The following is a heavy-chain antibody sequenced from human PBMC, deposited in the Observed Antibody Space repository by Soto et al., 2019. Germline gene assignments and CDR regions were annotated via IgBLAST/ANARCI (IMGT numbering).Heavy chain of an antibody. J-gene: IGHJ4*02. V-gene: IGHV2-5*02. CDR3: VHSFYDLSGPFLFDY. D-gene: IGHD3-22*01. CDR1: GFSLTTTGVG. Sequence: GPTLVNPTQTLTLTCTFSGFSLTTTGVGVGWIRQPPGKALEWLALIYWDDDRRQSPSLKSRLTITRDTSKNQVVLTLTNMDPVDTATYYCVHSFYDLSGPFLFDYWGQGTLVTVSS. CDR2: IYWDDDR.